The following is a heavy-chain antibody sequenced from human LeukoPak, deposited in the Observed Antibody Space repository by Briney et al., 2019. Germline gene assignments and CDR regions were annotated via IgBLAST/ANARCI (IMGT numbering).Heavy chain of an antibody. D-gene: IGHD3-22*01. CDR2: IYSGGST. J-gene: IGHJ4*02. V-gene: IGHV3-66*02. CDR1: GFTVSSNC. CDR3: ARSSRGDSSGYYPRYFDY. Sequence: GGSLRRSCAAYGFTVSSNCMSWVRQAPGKGLEWVSVIYSGGSTYYADSVKGRFTISRDNSKNTLYLQMNSLRAEDTAVYYCARSSRGDSSGYYPRYFDYWGQGTLVTVSS.